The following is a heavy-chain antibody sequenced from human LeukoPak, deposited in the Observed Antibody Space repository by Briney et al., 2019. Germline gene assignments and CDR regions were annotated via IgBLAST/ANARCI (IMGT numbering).Heavy chain of an antibody. CDR2: ISSSGSFL. D-gene: IGHD3-10*01. Sequence: GGSLRLSCEVSGFIFSNYSMTWVRQAPGKGLEWVSSISSSGSFLSYADSVKGRSTISRDNAKNSLYLQMNSLRAEDTAVYYCARAPRGLWFGEFAGYMDVWGNGTTVTVSS. V-gene: IGHV3-21*06. CDR3: ARAPRGLWFGEFAGYMDV. J-gene: IGHJ6*03. CDR1: GFIFSNYS.